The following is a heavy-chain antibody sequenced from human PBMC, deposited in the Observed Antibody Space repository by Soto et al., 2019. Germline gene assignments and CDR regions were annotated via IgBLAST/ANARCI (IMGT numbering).Heavy chain of an antibody. Sequence: GGSLRLSCAASAFSLSSYGFHWVRQSPGKGLEWVAFISHDATSEHYIDSVKGRFTISRDNAKNTLYLQMNSLRAEDTAVYYCATVDVGYSSGYYANWFDPWGQGTLVTVSS. CDR3: ATVDVGYSSGYYANWFDP. V-gene: IGHV3-30*03. CDR1: AFSLSSYG. D-gene: IGHD3-22*01. CDR2: ISHDATSE. J-gene: IGHJ5*02.